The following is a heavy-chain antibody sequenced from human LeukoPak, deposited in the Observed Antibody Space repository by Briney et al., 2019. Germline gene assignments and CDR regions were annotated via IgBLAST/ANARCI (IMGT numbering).Heavy chain of an antibody. CDR3: ARYLTQRHVLRYFDWLGH. V-gene: IGHV3-21*01. CDR1: GFTFSSYS. CDR2: ISSSSSYI. J-gene: IGHJ1*01. Sequence: GGSLRLSCAASGFTFSSYSMNWVRQAPGKGLEWVSSISSSSSYIYYADSVKGRFTISRDNAKNSLYLQMNSLRAEDTAVYYCARYLTQRHVLRYFDWLGHWGQGTLVTVSS. D-gene: IGHD3-9*01.